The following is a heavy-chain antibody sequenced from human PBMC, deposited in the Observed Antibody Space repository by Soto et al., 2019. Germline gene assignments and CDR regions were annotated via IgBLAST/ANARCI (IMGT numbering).Heavy chain of an antibody. J-gene: IGHJ4*02. CDR2: IWFEGSNQ. CDR1: GFTFSGHA. V-gene: IGHV3-33*01. CDR3: GRDNRNYLLDY. Sequence: GGPLRLSCTAAGFTFSGHAMHWVRQIPGKGLEWLAIIWFEGSNQYYADSVRGRFSISRDDSKNSLYLQMDSLKTEDTAVYYCGRDNRNYLLDYWGQGTLVTVSS. D-gene: IGHD1-7*01.